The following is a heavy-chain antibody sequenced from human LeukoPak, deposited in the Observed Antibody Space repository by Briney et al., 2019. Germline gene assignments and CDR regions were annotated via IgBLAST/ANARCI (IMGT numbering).Heavy chain of an antibody. J-gene: IGHJ4*02. Sequence: PGGSLRLSCAAPGFTFDEYGMNWVRQVPGKGLEWVSTINWNGGSSSYADSVKGRFTISRDNARNSLYLQMNSLRVEDTAVYYCAKAGSSSWYEESDYWGQGTLVTVSS. V-gene: IGHV3-20*04. CDR1: GFTFDEYG. D-gene: IGHD6-13*01. CDR2: INWNGGSS. CDR3: AKAGSSSWYEESDY.